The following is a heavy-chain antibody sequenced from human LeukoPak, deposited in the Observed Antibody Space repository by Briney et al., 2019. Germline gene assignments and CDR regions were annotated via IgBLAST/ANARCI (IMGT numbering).Heavy chain of an antibody. J-gene: IGHJ4*02. V-gene: IGHV3-30*02. CDR2: IRYDGSNK. D-gene: IGHD2-2*01. CDR3: AKGAIIGYCSSTSCYSFDY. CDR1: GFTFSSYG. Sequence: GGSLRLSCAGSGFTFSSYGMHWVRQAPGKGLEWVAFIRYDGSNKYYADSVKGRFTISRDNSKNTLYLQMNSLRAEDTAVYYCAKGAIIGYCSSTSCYSFDYWGQGTLVTVSS.